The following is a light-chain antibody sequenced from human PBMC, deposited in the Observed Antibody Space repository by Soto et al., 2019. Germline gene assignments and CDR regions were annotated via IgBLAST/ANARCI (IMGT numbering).Light chain of an antibody. CDR3: QQYNSYPHT. V-gene: IGKV3-11*01. J-gene: IGKJ2*01. CDR1: QSVSGY. Sequence: EIVLTQSPATLSLSPGERATLSCRASQSVSGYLAWYQQKPGQAPRLLIYDASTRATGIPARFSGSGSGTDFTLTISRLQPDDFATYYCQQYNSYPHTFGQGTKLEIK. CDR2: DAS.